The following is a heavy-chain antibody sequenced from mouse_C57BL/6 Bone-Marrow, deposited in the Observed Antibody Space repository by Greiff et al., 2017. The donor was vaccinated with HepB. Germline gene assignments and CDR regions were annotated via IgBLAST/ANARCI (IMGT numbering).Heavy chain of an antibody. CDR1: GYTFTDYN. Sequence: VQLQQSGPELVKPGASVKMSCKASGYTFTDYNMHWVKQSHGKSLEWIGYINPNNGGTSYNQKFKGKATLTVNKSSSTAYMELRSLTSEDSAVYYCAREYYGSTSYFDYWGQGTTLTVSS. J-gene: IGHJ2*01. CDR3: AREYYGSTSYFDY. D-gene: IGHD1-1*01. CDR2: INPNNGGT. V-gene: IGHV1-22*01.